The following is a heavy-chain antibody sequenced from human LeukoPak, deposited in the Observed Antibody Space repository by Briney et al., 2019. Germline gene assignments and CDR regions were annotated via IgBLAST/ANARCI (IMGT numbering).Heavy chain of an antibody. CDR2: ISYDGSNK. D-gene: IGHD3-16*02. Sequence: GRSLRLSCAASGFTFSSYAMHWVRQAPGKGLEWVAVISYDGSNKYYADSVKGRFTISRDNSKNTLYLQMNSLRAEDTAVYYCARDPLLGDYVWGSYLLEGYYFDYWGQGTLVTVSS. CDR1: GFTFSSYA. J-gene: IGHJ4*02. CDR3: ARDPLLGDYVWGSYLLEGYYFDY. V-gene: IGHV3-30-3*01.